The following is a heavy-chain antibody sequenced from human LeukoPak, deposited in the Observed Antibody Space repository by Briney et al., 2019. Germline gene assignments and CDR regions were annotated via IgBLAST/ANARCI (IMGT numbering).Heavy chain of an antibody. CDR3: ARDVPLDDYYGSGTYSYYFDS. CDR2: ISVSGNT. Sequence: GGSLRLSCAASGFTLSSYAMSWVRQAPGKGLEWVSAISVSGNTYHADSVKGRFTISRDNAKNSVYLQLNSLRAEDTALYYCARDVPLDDYYGSGTYSYYFDSWGQGALVTVSS. V-gene: IGHV3-21*01. J-gene: IGHJ4*02. D-gene: IGHD3-10*01. CDR1: GFTLSSYA.